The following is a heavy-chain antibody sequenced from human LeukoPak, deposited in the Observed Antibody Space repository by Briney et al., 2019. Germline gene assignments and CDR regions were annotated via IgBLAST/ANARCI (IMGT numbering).Heavy chain of an antibody. CDR3: AKAEAQKDTTLDY. D-gene: IGHD2-15*01. V-gene: IGHV3-48*04. J-gene: IGHJ4*02. Sequence: PGGSLRLSCAASGFTFSSYNMNWVRQAPGKGLEWVSSITSSGSTIYYADSVKGRFTISRDNAKNSLYLQMNSLRAEDTAVYYCAKAEAQKDTTLDYWGQGTLVTVSS. CDR1: GFTFSSYN. CDR2: ITSSGSTI.